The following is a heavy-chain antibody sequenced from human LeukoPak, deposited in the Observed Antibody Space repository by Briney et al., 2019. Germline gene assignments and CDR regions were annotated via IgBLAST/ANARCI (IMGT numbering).Heavy chain of an antibody. CDR1: GGTFSSYA. V-gene: IGHV1-69*13. Sequence: ASVKVSCKASGGTFSSYAISWVRQAPGQGLEWMGGIIPIFGTANYAQKFQGRVTITADESTSTAYMELSSLRSEDTAVYYCARNIITNNWFAPWGQGTLVTVSS. CDR2: IIPIFGTA. J-gene: IGHJ5*02. CDR3: ARNIITNNWFAP. D-gene: IGHD3-10*01.